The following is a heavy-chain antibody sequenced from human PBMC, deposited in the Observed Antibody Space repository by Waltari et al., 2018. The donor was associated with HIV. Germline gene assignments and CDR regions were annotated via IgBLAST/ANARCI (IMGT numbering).Heavy chain of an antibody. V-gene: IGHV3-49*04. J-gene: IGHJ4*02. CDR1: GFNFGDYA. D-gene: IGHD3-22*01. CDR2: IRTKTYGGTT. Sequence: EIQLVESGGGLVQPGQSLRLSCSTSGFNFGDYAISWVRQAPGKGLEWVGLIRTKTYGGTTENAASVKGRFTISRDDSKSIAYLQMNGLKTEDTAVYFCSRQHDSSGYFTRGLFYFDYWGQGTLVTVSS. CDR3: SRQHDSSGYFTRGLFYFDY.